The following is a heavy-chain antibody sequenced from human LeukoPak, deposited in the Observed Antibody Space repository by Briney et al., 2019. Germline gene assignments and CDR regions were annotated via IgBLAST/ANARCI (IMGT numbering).Heavy chain of an antibody. J-gene: IGHJ4*02. CDR1: GGSISSYY. CDR3: ARHGYCSSTSCYYFDY. D-gene: IGHD2-2*01. V-gene: IGHV4-4*07. Sequence: SETLSLTCTVSGGSISSYYWSWIRQPAGKGLEWIGRIYTSGSTNYNPSLKSRVTISVDTSKNQFSLKLSSVTAADTAVYYCARHGYCSSTSCYYFDYWGQGTLVTVSS. CDR2: IYTSGST.